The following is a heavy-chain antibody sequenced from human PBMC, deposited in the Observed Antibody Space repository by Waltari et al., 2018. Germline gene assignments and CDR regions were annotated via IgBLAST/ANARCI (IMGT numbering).Heavy chain of an antibody. CDR2: ISSSGSTI. D-gene: IGHD3-22*01. V-gene: IGHV3-48*03. Sequence: EVQLVESGGGLVQPGGSLRLSCAASGFTFSSYEMNWVRQAPGKGLEWVSYISSSGSTIYYADSVKGRFTISRDNAKNSLYLQMNSLRAEDTAVYYCVPGTVVITGLWLGYWGQGTLVTVSS. CDR3: VPGTVVITGLWLGY. J-gene: IGHJ4*02. CDR1: GFTFSSYE.